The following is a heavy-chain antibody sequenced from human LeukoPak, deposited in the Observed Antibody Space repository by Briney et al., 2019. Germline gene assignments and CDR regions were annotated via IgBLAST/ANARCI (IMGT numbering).Heavy chain of an antibody. CDR1: GYTFTIYG. D-gene: IGHD2-2*01. V-gene: IGHV1-18*01. Sequence: ASVTVSYLASGYTFTIYGISWVRQAPGQGLEWMGWISAYNGNTNYAQTLQGRVTMTTDTSTSTAYMELRSLRSDDTAVYYCASPAVYCSSTSCYAHAFDIWGQGTMVTVSS. CDR2: ISAYNGNT. CDR3: ASPAVYCSSTSCYAHAFDI. J-gene: IGHJ3*02.